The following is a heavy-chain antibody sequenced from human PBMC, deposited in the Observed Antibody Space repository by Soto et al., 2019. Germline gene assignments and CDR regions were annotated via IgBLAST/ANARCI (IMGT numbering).Heavy chain of an antibody. Sequence: QVQLVESGGGVVQPGRSLRLSCAASGFTFSTYAMHWVRQAPGKGLEWVAVISYDGNNKYYGDSVKGRFTISRDNSENTLYLQMNRLRGESTAVYHCARLAPHDPGDYDYWGQGTLVTVSS. D-gene: IGHD4-17*01. CDR1: GFTFSTYA. J-gene: IGHJ4*02. CDR2: ISYDGNNK. V-gene: IGHV3-30-3*01. CDR3: ARLAPHDPGDYDY.